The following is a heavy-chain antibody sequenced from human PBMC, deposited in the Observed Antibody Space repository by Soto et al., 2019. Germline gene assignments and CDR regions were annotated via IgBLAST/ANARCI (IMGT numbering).Heavy chain of an antibody. CDR2: IYYSGST. Sequence: SETHSLTSTFSGGSIRSGGYYWSWIRKHPGKGLEWIGYIYYSGSTYYNPSLKSRVTISVDTSKNQFSLKLSSVTAADTAVYYCAGRTSLTSVEIFSGGLSGYNWVDPWGRGTLVTVSS. D-gene: IGHD3-3*01. J-gene: IGHJ5*01. CDR3: AGRTSLTSVEIFSGGLSGYNWVDP. V-gene: IGHV4-31*03. CDR1: GGSIRSGGYY.